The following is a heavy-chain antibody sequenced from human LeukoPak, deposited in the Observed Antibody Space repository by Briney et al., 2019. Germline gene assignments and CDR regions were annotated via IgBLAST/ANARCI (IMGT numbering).Heavy chain of an antibody. D-gene: IGHD2-15*01. CDR3: AKDRGSSYYYYYYMDV. CDR1: GFTFSSYG. Sequence: GGSLRLSCAASGFTFSSYGMHWVRQAPGKGLEWVAFIRYDGSTKYYADTVKGRFTISRDNSKDTLYLQMNSLRAEDTAVVYCAKDRGSSYYYYYYMDVWGKGTTVTVSS. V-gene: IGHV3-30*02. CDR2: IRYDGSTK. J-gene: IGHJ6*03.